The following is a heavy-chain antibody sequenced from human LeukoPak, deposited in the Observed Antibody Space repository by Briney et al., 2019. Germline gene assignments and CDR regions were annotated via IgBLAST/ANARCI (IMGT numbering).Heavy chain of an antibody. V-gene: IGHV3-74*01. J-gene: IGHJ4*02. CDR3: VQARAKGGPSSGHRY. CDR2: INSDGSST. CDR1: GFTFSSYW. D-gene: IGHD6-19*01. Sequence: GGSLRLSCAASGFTFSSYWMHWVRQAPGKGLVWVSRINSDGSSTSYADSVKGRFTISRDNAKNTLYLQMNSLRADDAAVYYCVQARAKGGPSSGHRYWGQGTLVTVSS.